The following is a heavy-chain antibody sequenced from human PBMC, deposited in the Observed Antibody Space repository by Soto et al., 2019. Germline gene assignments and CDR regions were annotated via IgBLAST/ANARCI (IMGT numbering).Heavy chain of an antibody. J-gene: IGHJ4*02. D-gene: IGHD5-18*01. Sequence: ASVKVSCKASGYTFTSYYMHWVRQAPGQGLEWMGIINPSGGSTSYAQKFQGRVTMTRDTSTSTVYMELSSLRSEDTAVYYCARDLAVDTAMVPFDYWGQGTLVTVSS. CDR1: GYTFTSYY. CDR3: ARDLAVDTAMVPFDY. V-gene: IGHV1-46*01. CDR2: INPSGGST.